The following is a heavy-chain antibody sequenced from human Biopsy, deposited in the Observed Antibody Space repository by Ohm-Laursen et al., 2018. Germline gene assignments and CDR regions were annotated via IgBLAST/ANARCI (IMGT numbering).Heavy chain of an antibody. CDR3: ARMPHFDY. CDR1: GGSISGYH. J-gene: IGHJ4*02. Sequence: GTLSLTCIVSGGSISGYHWSWIRKSPGKGLEWLAYISYTGGITSNPSLNGRATMSLDTSKNLFSLRLIYVTAADTAVYYCARMPHFDYWGQGILVTVSS. D-gene: IGHD2-2*01. V-gene: IGHV4-59*01. CDR2: ISYTGGI.